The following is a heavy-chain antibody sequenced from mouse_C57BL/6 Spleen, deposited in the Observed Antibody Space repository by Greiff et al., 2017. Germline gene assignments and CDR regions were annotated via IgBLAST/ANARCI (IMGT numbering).Heavy chain of an antibody. Sequence: EVQRVESGGGLVKPGGSLKLSCAASGFTFSSYAMSWVRQTPEKRLEWVATISDGGSYTYYPDNVKGRFTISRDNAKNNLYLQMSHLKSEDTAMYYCARDAPLFDVWGTGTTVTVSS. V-gene: IGHV5-4*01. J-gene: IGHJ1*03. CDR1: GFTFSSYA. CDR2: ISDGGSYT. CDR3: ARDAPLFDV.